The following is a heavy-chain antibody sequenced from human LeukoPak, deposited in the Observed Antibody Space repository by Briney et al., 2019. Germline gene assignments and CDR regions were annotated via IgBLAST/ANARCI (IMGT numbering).Heavy chain of an antibody. Sequence: PSETLSLTCTVSSGSISSYFWGWVRQPPGKGLERIGRIYTTGTTHYNPSLKSRVTMSIDTSTNQFSLNLRSMTAADTAVYYCGRQGYTASHYFLDFWSQGTLVAVS. V-gene: IGHV4-4*07. CDR2: IYTTGTT. CDR3: GRQGYTASHYFLDF. CDR1: SGSISSYF. D-gene: IGHD2-2*02. J-gene: IGHJ4*02.